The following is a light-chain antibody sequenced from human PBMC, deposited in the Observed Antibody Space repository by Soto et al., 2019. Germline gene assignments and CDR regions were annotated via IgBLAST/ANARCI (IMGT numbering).Light chain of an antibody. V-gene: IGKV3-15*01. CDR3: QQYNDWPLT. Sequence: EIVMTQSPVTLSVSPGERGTLSCRASQSVSSNLAWYQQNPGQAPRLLIYDASTRATGIPARFSGSGSGTEFTLTISTLQSEDFAVYYCQQYNDWPLTFGGGTKVEIK. CDR2: DAS. CDR1: QSVSSN. J-gene: IGKJ4*01.